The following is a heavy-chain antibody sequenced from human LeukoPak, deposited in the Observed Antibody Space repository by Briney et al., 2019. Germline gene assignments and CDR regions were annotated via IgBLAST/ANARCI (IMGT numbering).Heavy chain of an antibody. CDR1: GFTFSSYG. CDR3: AKIQWLARKYDAFDI. D-gene: IGHD6-19*01. CDR2: IRYDGSNK. Sequence: GGPLRLSCAASGFTFSSYGMHWVRQAPGKGLEWVAFIRYDGSNKYYADSVKGRFTISRDNSKNTLYLQMNSLRAEDTAVYYCAKIQWLARKYDAFDIWGQGTMVTVSS. J-gene: IGHJ3*02. V-gene: IGHV3-30*02.